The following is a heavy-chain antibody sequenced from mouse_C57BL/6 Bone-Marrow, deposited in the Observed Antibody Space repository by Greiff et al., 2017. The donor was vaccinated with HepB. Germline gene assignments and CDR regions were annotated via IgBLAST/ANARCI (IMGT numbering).Heavy chain of an antibody. J-gene: IGHJ1*03. V-gene: IGHV1-7*01. CDR2: INPSSGYT. CDR3: ARWESPYFDV. D-gene: IGHD4-1*01. Sequence: QVQLQQSGAELAKPGASVKLSCKASGYTFTSYWMHWVKQRPGQGLEWIGYINPSSGYTKYNQKFKDTATLTADKSSSTAYMQLSSLTYEDSAVYYCARWESPYFDVWGTVTTVTVSS. CDR1: GYTFTSYW.